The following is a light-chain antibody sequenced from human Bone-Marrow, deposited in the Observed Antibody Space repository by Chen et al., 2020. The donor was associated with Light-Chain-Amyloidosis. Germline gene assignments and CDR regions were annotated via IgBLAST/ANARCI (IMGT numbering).Light chain of an antibody. Sequence: SYELTQPRSVSVAPGQTARITCSGADLPTKYAYWYHQKPGQAPVLVIHRYTERPSGISERFSGSSSGTTATLTISRGQAEDEADYHCQSADSSGTYEVIFGGGTKLTVL. CDR3: QSADSSGTYEVI. CDR1: DLPTKY. CDR2: RYT. J-gene: IGLJ2*01. V-gene: IGLV3-25*03.